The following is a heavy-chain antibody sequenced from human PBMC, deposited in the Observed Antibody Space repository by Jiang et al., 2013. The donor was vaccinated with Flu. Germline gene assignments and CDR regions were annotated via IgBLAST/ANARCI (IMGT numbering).Heavy chain of an antibody. V-gene: IGHV3-30-3*01. CDR3: ARDLPAVAGTGFDY. J-gene: IGHJ4*02. D-gene: IGHD6-19*01. CDR1: GFTFSSYA. Sequence: LVESGGGVVQPGRSLRLSCAASGFTFSSYAMHWVRQAPGKGLEWVAVISYDGSNKYYADSVKGRFTISRDNSKNTLYLQMNSLRAEDTAVYYCARDLPAVAGTGFDYWGQGTLVTVSS. CDR2: ISYDGSNK.